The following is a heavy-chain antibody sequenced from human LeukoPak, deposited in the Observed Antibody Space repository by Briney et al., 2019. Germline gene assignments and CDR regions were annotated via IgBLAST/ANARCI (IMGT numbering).Heavy chain of an antibody. Sequence: AGGSLRLSCAASGFTFDDYAMHWVRQAPGKGLEWVSGISWNSGSIGYADSVKGRFTISRDNAKNSLYLQMNSLRAEDTALYYCAKDAYDILTGYLGYWGQGTLVTVSS. J-gene: IGHJ4*02. D-gene: IGHD3-9*01. V-gene: IGHV3-9*01. CDR3: AKDAYDILTGYLGY. CDR1: GFTFDDYA. CDR2: ISWNSGSI.